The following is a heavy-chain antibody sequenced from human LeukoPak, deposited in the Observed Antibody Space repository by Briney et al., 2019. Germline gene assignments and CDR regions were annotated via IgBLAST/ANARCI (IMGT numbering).Heavy chain of an antibody. D-gene: IGHD4-17*01. Sequence: GRSLRLSCAASGFTFSSYAMNWVRQAPGKGLEWVANIKHDGSEKYYVDSVKGRFTISRDNTKKSLYLQMNSLRAEDTAVYYCARAPQDSGDRHWGQGTLVTVSS. V-gene: IGHV3-7*03. CDR1: GFTFSSYA. J-gene: IGHJ4*02. CDR3: ARAPQDSGDRH. CDR2: IKHDGSEK.